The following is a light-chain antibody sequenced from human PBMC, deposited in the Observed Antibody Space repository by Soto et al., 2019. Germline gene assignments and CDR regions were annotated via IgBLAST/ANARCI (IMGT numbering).Light chain of an antibody. CDR3: QQRSSWPPIT. J-gene: IGKJ3*01. CDR2: DAS. Sequence: EIVLTQSPATLSLSPGERATLSCRASQSISTYLAWYQHKPGQAPRLLIYDASNRATGIPARFSGSGSGTDFTLTISSLEPEDFADYYCQQRSSWPPITFGPGTRVDF. V-gene: IGKV3-11*01. CDR1: QSISTY.